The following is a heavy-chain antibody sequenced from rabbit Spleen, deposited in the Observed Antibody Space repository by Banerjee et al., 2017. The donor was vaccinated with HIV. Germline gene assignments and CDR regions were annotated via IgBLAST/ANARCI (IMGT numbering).Heavy chain of an antibody. V-gene: IGHV1S45*01. CDR2: IHTGNGNT. J-gene: IGHJ4*02. Sequence: QEQVLESGGGLVKPEGSLKLSCTASGFSFSNKVVMCWVRQAPGKGLEWIACIHTGNGNTWYATWAKGRFTISKTSSTTVTLQMPSLTAADTATYFCARDLPYAIWGPGTLVTVS. CDR3: ARDLPYAI. CDR1: GFSFSNKVV. D-gene: IGHD3-3*01.